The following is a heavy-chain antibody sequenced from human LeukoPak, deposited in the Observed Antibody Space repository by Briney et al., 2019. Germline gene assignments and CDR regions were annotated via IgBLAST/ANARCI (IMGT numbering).Heavy chain of an antibody. Sequence: PGGSLRLSCAASGFTFSDYCMTWIRQAPGKGLEWVSYISSSDSTIYYADSVKGRFTISRDNAKNSLYLQMNSLRAEDTAVYYCARQFSPGGVAQHWGQGTLVTVSS. CDR1: GFTFSDYC. CDR3: ARQFSPGGVAQH. J-gene: IGHJ4*02. CDR2: ISSSDSTI. D-gene: IGHD4-23*01. V-gene: IGHV3-11*04.